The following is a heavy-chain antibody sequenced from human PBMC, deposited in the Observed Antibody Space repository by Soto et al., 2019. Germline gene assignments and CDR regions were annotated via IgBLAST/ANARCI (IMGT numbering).Heavy chain of an antibody. CDR2: INQDGSEK. Sequence: PGGSLRLSCAASGFTFSSYWMDWVRQAPGKGLEWVANINQDGSEKHYVDSVKGRFTISRDNAKNSLYLQMSRLTAEDSALYYCAASLDYWGQGTRGTVS. J-gene: IGHJ4*02. CDR1: GFTFSSYW. V-gene: IGHV3-7*01. CDR3: AASLDY.